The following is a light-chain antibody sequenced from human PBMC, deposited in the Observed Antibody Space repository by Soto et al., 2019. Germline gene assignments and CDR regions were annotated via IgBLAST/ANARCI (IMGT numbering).Light chain of an antibody. J-gene: IGLJ2*01. CDR3: AAWDDSLSGHVV. V-gene: IGLV1-47*01. CDR2: RNN. Sequence: QTVVTQPPSASGTPGQRVTISCSGSSSNIGSNYVYWYQHLPGTAPKLLIYRNNQRPSGVPDRFSGSKSGTSASLAISGLRSEDEADYYCAAWDDSLSGHVVFGGGTQLTVL. CDR1: SSNIGSNY.